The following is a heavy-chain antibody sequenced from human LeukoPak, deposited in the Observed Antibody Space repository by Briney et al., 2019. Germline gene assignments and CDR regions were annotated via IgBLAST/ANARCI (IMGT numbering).Heavy chain of an antibody. J-gene: IGHJ5*02. V-gene: IGHV3-9*01. CDR2: ISWNSGSI. CDR1: GFAFDDYA. D-gene: IGHD2-15*01. Sequence: LTGGSLRLSGAASGFAFDDYAMHWVRQAPGKGLEWVSGISWNSGSIGYADSVKGRFTISRDNAKNSLYLQMKRLRAEDTALYYCARGGGWSRGRDLFDPWGQGTLVTVSS. CDR3: ARGGGWSRGRDLFDP.